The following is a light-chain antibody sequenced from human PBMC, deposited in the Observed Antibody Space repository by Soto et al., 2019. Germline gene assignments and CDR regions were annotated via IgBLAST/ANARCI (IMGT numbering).Light chain of an antibody. Sequence: EMVMTQSPATLSVSPGERATLSGRASQSVSSNLAWYQQKPGQAPRLLIYGASTRATGIPARFSGSGSGTEFTLTISSLQTEDFAVYYCQQYNNCPSLTFGGGTKVEIK. V-gene: IGKV3-15*01. CDR1: QSVSSN. J-gene: IGKJ4*01. CDR3: QQYNNCPSLT. CDR2: GAS.